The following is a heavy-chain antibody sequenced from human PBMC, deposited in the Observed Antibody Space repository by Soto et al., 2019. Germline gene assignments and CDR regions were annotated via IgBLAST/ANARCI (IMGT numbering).Heavy chain of an antibody. V-gene: IGHV3-23*01. D-gene: IGHD6-13*01. CDR2: ISGSGGST. CDR3: ATMPGIAAAYLY. Sequence: PGGSLRLSCAASGSTFSSYAMSWVRQAPGKGLEWVSAISGSGGSTYYADSVKGRFTISRDNSKNTLYLQMNSLRAEDTAVYYCATMPGIAAAYLYWGQGTLVTVSS. J-gene: IGHJ4*02. CDR1: GSTFSSYA.